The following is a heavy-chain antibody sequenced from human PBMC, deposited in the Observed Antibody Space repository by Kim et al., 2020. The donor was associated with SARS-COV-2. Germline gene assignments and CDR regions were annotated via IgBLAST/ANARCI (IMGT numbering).Heavy chain of an antibody. Sequence: GGSLRLSCETSGFTFNSYAMSWVRQAPGKGPEWIAYVGRSAARTYYAASVKGRFIISRDSATNSIHLQMDSLRAEDTAPYYCARDHPSEGDQLLDSWG. CDR2: VGRSAART. D-gene: IGHD3-16*01. CDR3: ARDHPSEGDQLLDS. V-gene: IGHV3-48*03. CDR1: GFTFNSYA. J-gene: IGHJ5*01.